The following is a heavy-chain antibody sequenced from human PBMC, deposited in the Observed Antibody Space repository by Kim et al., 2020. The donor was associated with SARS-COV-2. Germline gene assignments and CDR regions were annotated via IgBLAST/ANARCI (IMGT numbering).Heavy chain of an antibody. CDR2: IKEDGSDK. J-gene: IGHJ4*02. Sequence: GGSLRLSCAASGFTFSSYWMGWVRQAPGKGLEWVANIKEDGSDKYYVDSEKGRFTISRDNAKNSLYLQMNSLRAEDTALYYCARDTYRFFDYWGQGTLVTVSS. CDR3: ARDTYRFFDY. D-gene: IGHD3-16*01. CDR1: GFTFSSYW. V-gene: IGHV3-7*01.